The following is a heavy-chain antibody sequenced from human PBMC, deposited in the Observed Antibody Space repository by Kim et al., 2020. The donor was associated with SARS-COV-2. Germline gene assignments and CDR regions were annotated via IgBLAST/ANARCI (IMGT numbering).Heavy chain of an antibody. V-gene: IGHV3-7*03. Sequence: GGSLRLSCAASDFTFSRYWMSWVRQAPGKGLEWVANIKEDGSVKQYVDSVKGRFTISRDNAKDSLYLQMNSLRADDTAVYYCARDGVLSYTSSWDYWGRGTLVSVCS. D-gene: IGHD6-13*01. CDR3: ARDGVLSYTSSWDY. CDR1: DFTFSRYW. CDR2: IKEDGSVK. J-gene: IGHJ4*02.